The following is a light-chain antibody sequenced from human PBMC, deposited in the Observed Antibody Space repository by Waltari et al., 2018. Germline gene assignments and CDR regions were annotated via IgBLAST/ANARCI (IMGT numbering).Light chain of an antibody. J-gene: IGKJ4*01. V-gene: IGKV3-20*01. CDR1: QTITCSC. Sequence: EIVLTQAPGTLAVSPVERVTVSCRASQTITCSCLTWYHQKPGQAPRLLIYGASNRAPGIPDRFSGSGSWTDFTLTISRLEPEDSAVYYCQQYDGSVVTFGGGTKVEIK. CDR3: QQYDGSVVT. CDR2: GAS.